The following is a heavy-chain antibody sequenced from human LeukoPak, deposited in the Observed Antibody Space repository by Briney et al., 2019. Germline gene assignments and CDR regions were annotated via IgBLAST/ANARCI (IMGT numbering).Heavy chain of an antibody. J-gene: IGHJ5*02. CDR3: ARQERFFGAQFDP. Sequence: KPSETLSLTCTVSGASISSSGYYWGWIRQPPGKGLEWIGSFYYSGSTYYKPSLKSPVTISVDTSKNQFSLRLNSVTAADTAVYYCARQERFFGAQFDPWGQGTLVTVSS. V-gene: IGHV4-39*01. CDR2: FYYSGST. D-gene: IGHD3-3*01. CDR1: GASISSSGYY.